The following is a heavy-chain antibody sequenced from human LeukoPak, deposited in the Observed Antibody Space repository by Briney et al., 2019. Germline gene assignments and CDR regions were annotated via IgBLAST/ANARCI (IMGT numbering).Heavy chain of an antibody. CDR3: ARRDYDSSGYPLFDY. CDR2: INPNSGGT. D-gene: IGHD3-22*01. J-gene: IGHJ4*02. Sequence: ASVKVSCKASGYTFTGYYMHWVRQAPGQGLEWMGWINPNSGGTNYAQKFQGRVTMTRDTSISIAYMELSRLRSDDTAVYYCARRDYDSSGYPLFDYWGQGTLVTVSS. CDR1: GYTFTGYY. V-gene: IGHV1-2*02.